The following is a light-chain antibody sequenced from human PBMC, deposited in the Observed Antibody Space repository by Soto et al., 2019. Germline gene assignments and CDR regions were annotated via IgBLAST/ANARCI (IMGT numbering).Light chain of an antibody. CDR2: DAS. CDR1: QSVSIF. CDR3: QQGSNWPPLT. J-gene: IGKJ4*01. Sequence: EIVLTQSPATLSLSPGESATLSCRASQSVSIFLAWYQQKPGQAPRLLIYDASKRATGIPDRCSGSRSGTDYIQSISRLEPEDFAVYYCQQGSNWPPLTFGGGTKVEIK. V-gene: IGKV3-11*01.